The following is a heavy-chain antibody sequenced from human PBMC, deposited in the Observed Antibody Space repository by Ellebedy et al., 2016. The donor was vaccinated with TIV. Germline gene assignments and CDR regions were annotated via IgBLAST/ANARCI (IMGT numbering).Heavy chain of an antibody. CDR2: IYSNGGTT. Sequence: GGSLRLSCSVSGFTFSSFAMHWVRQAPGKGLEFVSAIYSNGGTTNYADSVKGRFTISRDNSKKKLYLQMRSLRPEDTAVYYCVKAWHSSSWYSNWFDPWGQGTLVTVSS. D-gene: IGHD6-13*01. J-gene: IGHJ5*02. V-gene: IGHV3-64D*09. CDR1: GFTFSSFA. CDR3: VKAWHSSSWYSNWFDP.